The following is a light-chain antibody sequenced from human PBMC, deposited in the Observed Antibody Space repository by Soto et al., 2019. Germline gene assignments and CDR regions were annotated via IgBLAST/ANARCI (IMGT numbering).Light chain of an antibody. Sequence: AIRMTQSPSSLSASTGDRVTITCRASQGISSYLAWYQQKPGKAPKLLIYAASTLQSGVPSRFSGSGSGTDFTLTISCLQSEALATYSCQQYYNYPQTFGQGAKVEIK. CDR1: QGISSY. V-gene: IGKV1-8*01. CDR2: AAS. J-gene: IGKJ1*01. CDR3: QQYYNYPQT.